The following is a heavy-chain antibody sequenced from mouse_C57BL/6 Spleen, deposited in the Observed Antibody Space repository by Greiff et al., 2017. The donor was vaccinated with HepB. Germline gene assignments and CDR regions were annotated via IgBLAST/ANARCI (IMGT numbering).Heavy chain of an antibody. CDR3: ARAPDGYPYAMDY. V-gene: IGHV2-2*01. CDR1: GFSLTSYG. J-gene: IGHJ4*01. CDR2: IWSGGST. D-gene: IGHD2-3*01. Sequence: VQLVESGPGLVQPSQSLSITCTVSGFSLTSYGIHWVRQSPGKGLEWLGVIWSGGSTDYNAAFISRLSISKDNSKSQVFFKMNSLQADDTAIYYCARAPDGYPYAMDYWGQGTSVTVSS.